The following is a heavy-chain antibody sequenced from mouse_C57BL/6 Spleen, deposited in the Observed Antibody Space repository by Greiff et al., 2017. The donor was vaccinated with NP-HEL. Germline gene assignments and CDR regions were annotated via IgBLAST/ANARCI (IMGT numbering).Heavy chain of an antibody. CDR1: GYTFTSYW. CDR2: IYPSDSET. V-gene: IGHV1-61*01. Sequence: QVQLQQPGAELVRPGSSVKLSCKASGYTFTSYWMDWVKQRPGQGLEWIGNIYPSDSETHYNQKFRDKATLTVDKSSSTAYMQLSSLTSEDSAVYYCAREHSNGAWFAYWGQGTLVTVSA. J-gene: IGHJ3*01. D-gene: IGHD2-5*01. CDR3: AREHSNGAWFAY.